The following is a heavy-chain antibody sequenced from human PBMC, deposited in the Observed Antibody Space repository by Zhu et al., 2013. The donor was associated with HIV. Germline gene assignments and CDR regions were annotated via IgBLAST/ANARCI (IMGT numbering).Heavy chain of an antibody. D-gene: IGHD3-3*01. CDR3: ARPYDFWNSYQTSYYYFGVDV. CDR2: IIPIFGTA. Sequence: QVQLVQSGAEVKKPGSSVKVSCKASGGTLNNYAISWVRQAPGQGLEWMGGIIPIFGTAKSAQKFQGRVTITADESTSTVYMGLSSLRSDDTAVYYCARPYDFWNSYQTSYYYFGVDVWGQGP. V-gene: IGHV1-69*01. CDR1: GGTLNNYA. J-gene: IGHJ6*02.